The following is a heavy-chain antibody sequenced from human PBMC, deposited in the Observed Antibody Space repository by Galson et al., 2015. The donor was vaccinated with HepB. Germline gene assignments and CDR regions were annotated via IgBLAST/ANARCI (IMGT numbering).Heavy chain of an antibody. CDR3: ATEMAMGSYYDSRGYYY. Sequence: SVKVSCKVSGYTLTELSMHWVRQAPGKGLEWMGGFDPEDGETIYAQKFQGRVTMTEDTSTDTAYMELSSLRSEDTAVYYCATEMAMGSYYDSRGYYYWGQGTLVTVSS. V-gene: IGHV1-24*01. J-gene: IGHJ4*02. D-gene: IGHD3-22*01. CDR2: FDPEDGET. CDR1: GYTLTELS.